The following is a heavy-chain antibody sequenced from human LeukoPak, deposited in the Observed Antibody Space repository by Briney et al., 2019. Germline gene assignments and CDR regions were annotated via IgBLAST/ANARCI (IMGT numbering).Heavy chain of an antibody. D-gene: IGHD2-15*01. CDR3: ARVAEAPYYYYGMDV. J-gene: IGHJ6*02. CDR1: GGSISSYY. CDR2: IYTSGST. V-gene: IGHV4-4*07. Sequence: SETLSLTCTVSGGSISSYYWSWIRQPAGKGLEWIGRIYTSGSTNYNPSLKSRVTMSVDASKNQFSLKLSSVTAADTAVYYCARVAEAPYYYYGMDVWGQGTTVTVSS.